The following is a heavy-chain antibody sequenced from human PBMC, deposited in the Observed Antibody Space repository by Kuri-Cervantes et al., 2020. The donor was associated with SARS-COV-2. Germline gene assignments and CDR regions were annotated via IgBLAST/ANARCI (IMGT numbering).Heavy chain of an antibody. CDR1: EFTFSNYA. CDR2: ISSDGNYK. V-gene: IGHV3-30-3*01. CDR3: AKDMDYGEWMTANNYYYGMDV. J-gene: IGHJ6*02. D-gene: IGHD4-17*01. Sequence: GESLKISCAASEFTFSNYAIHWVRQAPGKGLEWVAVISSDGNYKYYGDSVKGRFTISRDNSKNTLYLQMNSLRAEDTAVYYCAKDMDYGEWMTANNYYYGMDVWGQGTTVTVSS.